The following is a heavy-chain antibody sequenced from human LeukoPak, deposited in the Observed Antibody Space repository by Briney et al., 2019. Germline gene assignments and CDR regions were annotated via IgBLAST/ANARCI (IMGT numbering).Heavy chain of an antibody. D-gene: IGHD2-2*01. V-gene: IGHV3-30*03. CDR2: ISYDGSNK. Sequence: SGGSLRLSCAASGFTFSSYGMHWVRQAPGKGLEWVAVISYDGSNKYYADSVKGRFTISRDNSKNTLYLQMNSLRAEDTAVYYCARDSTDIVVVPAAMPELWGQGTLVTVSS. J-gene: IGHJ4*02. CDR1: GFTFSSYG. CDR3: ARDSTDIVVVPAAMPEL.